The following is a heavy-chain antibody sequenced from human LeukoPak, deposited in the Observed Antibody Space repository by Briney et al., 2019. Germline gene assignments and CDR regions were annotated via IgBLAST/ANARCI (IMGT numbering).Heavy chain of an antibody. D-gene: IGHD3-9*01. CDR3: AKDYSLLLDILTGIIDY. Sequence: GGSLRLSCAASGFTFSSYGMHWVRQAPGKGLEWVAFIRYDGSNKYYADSVKGRFTISRDNSKNTLYLQMNSLRAEDTAVYYCAKDYSLLLDILTGIIDYWGQGTLVTVSP. V-gene: IGHV3-30*02. J-gene: IGHJ4*02. CDR1: GFTFSSYG. CDR2: IRYDGSNK.